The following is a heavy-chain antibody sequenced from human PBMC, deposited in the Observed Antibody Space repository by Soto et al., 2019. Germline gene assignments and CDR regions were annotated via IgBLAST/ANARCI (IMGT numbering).Heavy chain of an antibody. CDR1: GGSFSGYY. CDR2: INHSGST. CDR3: ARMGQLAFDY. J-gene: IGHJ4*02. Sequence: QVQLQQWGAGLLKPSETLSLTCAVYGGSFSGYYWSWIRQPPGKGLEWIGEINHSGSTNYNPSLKRRVTISVDTSKNQFSLKLSSVTGADTGVYYCARMGQLAFDYWGQGTLVTVSS. D-gene: IGHD6-6*01. V-gene: IGHV4-34*01.